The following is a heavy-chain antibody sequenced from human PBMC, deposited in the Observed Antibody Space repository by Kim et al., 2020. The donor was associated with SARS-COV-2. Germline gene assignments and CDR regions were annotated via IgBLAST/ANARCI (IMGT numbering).Heavy chain of an antibody. CDR3: ARPYSSGWRYPTNWFDP. D-gene: IGHD6-19*01. CDR1: GGSISSSSYY. V-gene: IGHV4-39*07. J-gene: IGHJ5*02. Sequence: SETLSLTCTVSGGSISSSSYYWGWIRQPPGKGLEWIGSIYYSGSTYYNPSLKSRVTISVDTSKNQFSLKLSSVTAADTAVYYCARPYSSGWRYPTNWFDPWGQGTLVTVSS. CDR2: IYYSGST.